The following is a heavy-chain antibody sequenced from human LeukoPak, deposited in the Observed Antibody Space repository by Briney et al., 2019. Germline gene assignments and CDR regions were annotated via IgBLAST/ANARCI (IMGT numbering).Heavy chain of an antibody. J-gene: IGHJ6*02. CDR1: GFTFSSYA. D-gene: IGHD3-22*01. CDR2: ISYDGSNK. CDR3: AREGQRITMIVVPYYYGMDV. Sequence: GGSLRHSCVASGFTFSSYAMHWVRQAPGKGREWVAVISYDGSNKYYADSVKGRFTISRDNSKNTLYLQMNSLRAEDTAVYYCAREGQRITMIVVPYYYGMDVWGQGTTVTVSS. V-gene: IGHV3-30*04.